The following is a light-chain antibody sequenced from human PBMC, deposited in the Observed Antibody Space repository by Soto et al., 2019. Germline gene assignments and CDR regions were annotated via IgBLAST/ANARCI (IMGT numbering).Light chain of an antibody. J-gene: IGKJ2*01. CDR3: QQFGSPPGT. V-gene: IGKV3-20*01. CDR2: GAS. CDR1: QSVCSSY. Sequence: EIVLTQSPGTLSLSPGERATLSCRASQSVCSSYLAWYQQKPGQAPRLLIYGASSRATGIPDRFSCSGSGTDFTLTISGLEPEDFAVYYCQQFGSPPGTFGQGTKLEIK.